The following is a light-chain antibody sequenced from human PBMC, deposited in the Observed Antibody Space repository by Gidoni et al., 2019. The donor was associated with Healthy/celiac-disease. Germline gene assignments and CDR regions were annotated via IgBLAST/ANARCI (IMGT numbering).Light chain of an antibody. Sequence: GVRVTITCRASQGIRNDLGWYQQKPGKAPKHLFYAASSLQSGVPSRGSGSGSGTEFTLTSSSLQPEDFATYYCLQHNSYPLTFGGGTKVEIK. V-gene: IGKV1-17*01. CDR2: AAS. J-gene: IGKJ4*01. CDR1: QGIRND. CDR3: LQHNSYPLT.